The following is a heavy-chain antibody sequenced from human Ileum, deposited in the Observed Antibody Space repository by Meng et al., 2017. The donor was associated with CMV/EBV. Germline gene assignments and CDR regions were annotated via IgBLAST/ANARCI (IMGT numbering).Heavy chain of an antibody. V-gene: IGHV4-59*01. CDR2: IYYSGNA. D-gene: IGHD3-10*01. CDR3: ARDGYFDSGTYPFDH. J-gene: IGHJ4*02. Sequence: QLPLPETGPRLVRPSETLSLTCTVSGDSMRRYYWSWIRQSPGKALEWIGYIYYSGNAVYNPSFKSRVTISVDTSKSQFYLKVNSVTAADTAVYYCARDGYFDSGTYPFDHWGQGTLVTVSS. CDR1: GDSMRRYY.